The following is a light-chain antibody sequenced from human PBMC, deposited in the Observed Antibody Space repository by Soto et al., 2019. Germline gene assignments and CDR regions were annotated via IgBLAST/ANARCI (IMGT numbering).Light chain of an antibody. CDR1: QDISNW. CDR3: QQAQRFPIT. J-gene: IGKJ5*01. Sequence: DIQMTQSPSSVSASVGDRVTISCRASQDISNWLAWYQQKPGEAPKFLIYAASNLQSGVPSKFSVSGSGTDFTLTISSLQPEDFAVYYCQQAQRFPITFGQGTRLEIK. V-gene: IGKV1-12*01. CDR2: AAS.